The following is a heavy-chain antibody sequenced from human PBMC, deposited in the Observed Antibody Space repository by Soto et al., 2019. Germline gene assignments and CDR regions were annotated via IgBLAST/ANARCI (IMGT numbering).Heavy chain of an antibody. CDR3: ARWQGDNGVQGGTFDP. CDR2: TYYRSKWYN. V-gene: IGHV6-1*01. J-gene: IGHJ5*02. CDR1: GDSVSSNSAA. D-gene: IGHD2-8*01. Sequence: SQTLSLTCAISGDSVSSNSAAWNWIRQSPSRGLEWLGRTYYRSKWYNDYAVSVKSRITINPDTSKNQFSLQLNSVTPEDTAVYYCARWQGDNGVQGGTFDPWGQGNLVTVSS.